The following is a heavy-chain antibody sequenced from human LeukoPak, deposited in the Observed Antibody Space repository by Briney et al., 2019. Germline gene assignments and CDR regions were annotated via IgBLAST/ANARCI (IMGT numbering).Heavy chain of an antibody. CDR1: GGSISSYY. CDR3: ARETRLHSGSYSNDAFDI. CDR2: MSDSGST. D-gene: IGHD1-26*01. V-gene: IGHV4-59*01. Sequence: PSETLSLTCTVSGGSISSYYWSWIRQPPGKGLEWIGYMSDSGSTDYNPSLKSRVTISLDTSKNQFSLRLSSVTAADTAVYYCARETRLHSGSYSNDAFDIWGQGTMVTVSS. J-gene: IGHJ3*02.